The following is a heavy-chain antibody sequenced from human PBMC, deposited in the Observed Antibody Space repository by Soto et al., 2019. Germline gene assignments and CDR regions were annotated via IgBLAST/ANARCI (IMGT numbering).Heavy chain of an antibody. V-gene: IGHV3-11*05. CDR3: ARDAYCYGLDY. CDR2: ISGSSSNI. CDR1: GFTFSDYY. D-gene: IGHD5-18*01. J-gene: IGHJ4*02. Sequence: QVQRVESGGGLVKPGGSLRLSCAASGFTFSDYYMSWIRQAPGKGLEWVSYISGSSSNINYADSVKGRFTISRDNAKNSLYLQMYSLTAADTAVTNGARDAYCYGLDYWGQGTLVTVSS.